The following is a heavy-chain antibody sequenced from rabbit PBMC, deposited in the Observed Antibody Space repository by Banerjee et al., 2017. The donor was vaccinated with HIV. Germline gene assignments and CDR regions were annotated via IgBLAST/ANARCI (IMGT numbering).Heavy chain of an antibody. CDR3: ARDRAGYAVYYFTL. V-gene: IGHV1S40*01. CDR1: GFSFSSSYG. D-gene: IGHD6-1*01. Sequence: QSLEESGGDLVKPGASLTRTRTASGFSFSSSYGMCWVRQAPWKGLEWIACISTSSGSTNYASWAKGRFTVSITAATTVTLQMTSLTAADTAPYFCARDRAGYAVYYFTLWGPGTLVTV. J-gene: IGHJ4*01. CDR2: ISTSSGST.